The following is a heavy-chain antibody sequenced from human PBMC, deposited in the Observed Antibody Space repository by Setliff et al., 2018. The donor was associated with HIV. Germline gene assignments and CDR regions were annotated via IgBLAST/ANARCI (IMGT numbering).Heavy chain of an antibody. CDR3: AKGGTFFQH. CDR1: GFTLTDYP. CDR2: IASHGNWH. J-gene: IGHJ1*01. Sequence: PGGSLRLSCAASGFTLTDYPMHWVRQAPGNGLEWVAVIASHGNWHDYAASVKGRFTISRDTSKNTVHLDMNTLRADDTAVYYCAKGGTFFQHWGQGTLVTVSS. D-gene: IGHD3-16*01. V-gene: IGHV3-30*04.